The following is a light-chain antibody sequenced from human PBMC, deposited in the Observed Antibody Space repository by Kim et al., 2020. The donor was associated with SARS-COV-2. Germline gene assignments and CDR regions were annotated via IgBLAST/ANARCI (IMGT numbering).Light chain of an antibody. Sequence: GQKVTISCSGSSSNNGTNYVSWYQQRPGTVPKVLIYDNNKRPTGIPDRFSGSKSGTSGPLDITRLQTGDEADYYCGTWDSSLSVWLFGGGTKVTVL. CDR1: SSNNGTNY. J-gene: IGLJ3*02. V-gene: IGLV1-51*01. CDR3: GTWDSSLSVWL. CDR2: DNN.